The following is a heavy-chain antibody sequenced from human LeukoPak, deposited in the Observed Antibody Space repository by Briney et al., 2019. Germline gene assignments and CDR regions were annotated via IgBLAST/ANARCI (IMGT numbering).Heavy chain of an antibody. J-gene: IGHJ4*02. CDR1: GGTFSSYA. CDR2: IIPIFGTA. D-gene: IGHD2-2*01. Sequence: SVKVSCKASGGTFSSYAISWVRQAPGQGLEWMGGIIPIFGTANYAQKSQGRVTITADESTSTAYMELSSLRSEDTAVYYCARDIHCSSTSCYDDFDYWGQGTLVTVSS. V-gene: IGHV1-69*13. CDR3: ARDIHCSSTSCYDDFDY.